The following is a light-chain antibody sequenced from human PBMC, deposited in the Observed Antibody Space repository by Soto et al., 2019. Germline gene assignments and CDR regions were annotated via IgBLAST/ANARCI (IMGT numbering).Light chain of an antibody. CDR2: GNS. Sequence: QPVLTQPPSVSGAPGQRVTISCTGSSSNIGAGYDVHWYQQLPGTAPKLLIYGNSNRPSGVPDRFSGSKSGTSASLAITGLQAEDEADYYCQSYDSSWFEVFGGGTKVTVL. J-gene: IGLJ2*01. CDR1: SSNIGAGYD. CDR3: QSYDSSWFEV. V-gene: IGLV1-40*01.